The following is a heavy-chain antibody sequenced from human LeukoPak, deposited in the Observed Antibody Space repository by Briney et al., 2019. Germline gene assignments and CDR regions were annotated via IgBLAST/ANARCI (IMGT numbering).Heavy chain of an antibody. CDR3: TRDQGVYYYDSSGYLY. J-gene: IGHJ4*02. CDR2: IRSKAYGGTT. D-gene: IGHD3-22*01. Sequence: GGSLRLSCTASGFTFGDYAMSWVRQAPGKGLEWVGFIRSKAYGGTTEYAASVKGRFTISRDDSKSIAYLQMNSLKTEDTAVYYCTRDQGVYYYDSSGYLYRGQGTLVTVSS. CDR1: GFTFGDYA. V-gene: IGHV3-49*04.